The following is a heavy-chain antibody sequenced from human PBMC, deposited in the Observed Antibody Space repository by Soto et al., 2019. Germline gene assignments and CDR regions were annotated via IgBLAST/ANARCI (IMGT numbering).Heavy chain of an antibody. CDR1: GSTFSSYW. V-gene: IGHV3-7*05. J-gene: IGHJ4*02. CDR3: FGGYGWLSDS. CDR2: IKQDGSEK. Sequence: EVQLVESGGGLVQPGGSLRLSCAASGSTFSSYWMNWVRQAPGKGLEWVANIKQDGSEKNYVDSVKGRFTISRDNAKNSLYLQINSLRAEDTAGYYCFGGYGWLSDSWGQGTLVTVSS. D-gene: IGHD6-19*01.